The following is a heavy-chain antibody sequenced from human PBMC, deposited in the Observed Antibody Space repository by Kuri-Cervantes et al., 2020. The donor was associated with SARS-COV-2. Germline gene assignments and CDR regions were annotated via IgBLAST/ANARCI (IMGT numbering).Heavy chain of an antibody. V-gene: IGHV4-59*08. J-gene: IGHJ1*01. D-gene: IGHD6-6*01. Sequence: GSLRLSCTVSGGSISSYYWSWIRQPPGKGLEWIGYIYYSGSTNCNPSLKSRVTISVDTSKNQFSLKLSSVTAADTAVYYCARHALEYSSSPTDFQHWGQGTLVTVSS. CDR3: ARHALEYSSSPTDFQH. CDR1: GGSISSYY. CDR2: IYYSGST.